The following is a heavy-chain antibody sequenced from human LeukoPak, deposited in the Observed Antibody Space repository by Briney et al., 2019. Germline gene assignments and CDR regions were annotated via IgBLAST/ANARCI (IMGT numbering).Heavy chain of an antibody. CDR2: IYYIGST. J-gene: IGHJ4*02. Sequence: PSETLSLTCTVSGGSISSSSYYWGWIRQPPGKGLEWIGSIYYIGSTYYNPSLKSRVSISVDTSKNQFSLKLSYVTAADTAVYYCARRQIVATIDQWGQGTLVTVSS. CDR1: GGSISSSSYY. V-gene: IGHV4-39*01. D-gene: IGHD5-12*01. CDR3: ARRQIVATIDQ.